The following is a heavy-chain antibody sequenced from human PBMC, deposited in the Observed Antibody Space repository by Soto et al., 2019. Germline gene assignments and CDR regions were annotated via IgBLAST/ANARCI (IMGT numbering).Heavy chain of an antibody. CDR2: INPSGGST. J-gene: IGHJ5*02. D-gene: IGHD5-18*01. CDR1: GYTFTSYY. V-gene: IGHV1-46*03. Sequence: QVQLVQSGAEVKKPGASVKVSCKASGYTFTSYYMHWVRQAPGQALEWMGIINPSGGSTSYAQKFQGRVTMARDTSTSTVYMELSSLRSEDTAVYYCARVYPSDTRYGYVGNNWFDPWGQGTLVTVSS. CDR3: ARVYPSDTRYGYVGNNWFDP.